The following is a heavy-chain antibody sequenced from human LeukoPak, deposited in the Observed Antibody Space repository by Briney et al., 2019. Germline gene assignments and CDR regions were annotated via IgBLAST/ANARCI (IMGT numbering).Heavy chain of an antibody. CDR2: TYYRSKWYN. CDR1: VDSVSSNSAA. V-gene: IGHV6-1*01. CDR3: ARETLLYNWFDP. J-gene: IGHJ5*02. Sequence: SQTLSLTCAISVDSVSSNSAAWNWIRHSPSSGLEWLRSTYYRSKWYNDYAVSVKSRITINPDTSKNQFSLQLNSVSPEDTAVYYCARETLLYNWFDPWGQGTLVTVSS.